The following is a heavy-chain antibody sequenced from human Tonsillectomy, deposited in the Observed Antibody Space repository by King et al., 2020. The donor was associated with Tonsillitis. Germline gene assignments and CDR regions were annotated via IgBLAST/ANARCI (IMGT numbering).Heavy chain of an antibody. CDR1: GFTFSTYT. Sequence: VQLVESGGGLVKPGGSLRLSCAVSGFTFSTYTMNWVRQAPGKGLEWVSSIPSSGAHTHSADSVKGRFTISRDNAENSLYLQMNSLRAEDTAVYYCVRGDSRDYWGQGTLVTVSS. V-gene: IGHV3-21*01. CDR3: VRGDSRDY. D-gene: IGHD5-18*01. CDR2: IPSSGAHT. J-gene: IGHJ4*02.